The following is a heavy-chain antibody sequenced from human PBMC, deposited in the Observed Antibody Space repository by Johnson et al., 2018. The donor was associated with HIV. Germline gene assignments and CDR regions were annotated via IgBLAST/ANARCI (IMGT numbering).Heavy chain of an antibody. CDR2: IKQDGSEK. D-gene: IGHD6-13*01. V-gene: IGHV3-7*01. CDR3: ARDSEGIAAAGRARDAFDI. Sequence: EVQLMESGGGLVQPGGSLRLSCAASGFTFSSYWMSWVRQAPGKGLEWVANIKQDGSEKYYVDSVKGRFTISRDNAKNSLYLQMNSLRAEDTAVYYCARDSEGIAAAGRARDAFDIWGQGTMVTVSS. CDR1: GFTFSSYW. J-gene: IGHJ3*02.